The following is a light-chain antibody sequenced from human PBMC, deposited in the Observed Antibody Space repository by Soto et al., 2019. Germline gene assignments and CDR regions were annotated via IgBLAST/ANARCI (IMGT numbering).Light chain of an antibody. CDR3: CSYAGSYNWV. Sequence: QSALTQPRSVSGSPGQSVTISCTGTNSDVGGYNFVSWYQQHPGKAPKLVILDVTKRPSGVPDRFSGSKSGNTASLTISGLQSEDESDYYCCSYAGSYNWVFGGGTKLTVL. CDR1: NSDVGGYNF. V-gene: IGLV2-11*01. CDR2: DVT. J-gene: IGLJ3*02.